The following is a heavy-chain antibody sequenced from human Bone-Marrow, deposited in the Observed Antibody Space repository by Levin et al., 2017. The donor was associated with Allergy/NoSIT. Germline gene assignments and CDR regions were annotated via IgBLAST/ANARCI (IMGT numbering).Heavy chain of an antibody. J-gene: IGHJ4*02. CDR3: ARIGGTDGYNDY. CDR2: IDTDGSRT. CDR1: GFSFSSLW. D-gene: IGHD5-24*01. Sequence: PGGSLRLSCAASGFSFSSLWMSWVRQAPGKGLVWVSRIDTDGSRTVYADSVKGRFTISRDNAKNTLYLQMNTLTAEDTAVYYCARIGGTDGYNDYWGQGTLVTVSS. V-gene: IGHV3-74*01.